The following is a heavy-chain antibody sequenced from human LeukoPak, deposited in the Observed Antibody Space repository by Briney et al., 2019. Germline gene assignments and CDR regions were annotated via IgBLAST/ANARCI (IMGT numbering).Heavy chain of an antibody. CDR2: ISTYNGNT. V-gene: IGHV1-18*01. D-gene: IGHD3-10*01. J-gene: IGHJ4*02. CDR3: ARVQPLWFGPTSGGLDY. Sequence: GASVKVSCKASGYTFTSYGITWVRQAPGQGLEWMGWISTYNGNTNYAQKFQGRVTMTRDMSTSTVYMELSSLRSEDTAVYYCARVQPLWFGPTSGGLDYWGQGTLVTVSS. CDR1: GYTFTSYG.